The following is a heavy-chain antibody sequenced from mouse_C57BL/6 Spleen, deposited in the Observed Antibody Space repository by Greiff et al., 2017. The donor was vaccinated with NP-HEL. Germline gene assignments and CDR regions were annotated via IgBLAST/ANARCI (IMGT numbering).Heavy chain of an antibody. D-gene: IGHD3-2*02. J-gene: IGHJ4*01. CDR3: ARPRSEAMDY. CDR2: ISSGSSTI. CDR1: GFTFSDYG. V-gene: IGHV5-17*01. Sequence: DVMLVESGGGLVKPGGSLKLSCAASGFTFSDYGMHWVRQAPEKGLEWVAYISSGSSTIYYADTVKGRFTISRDNAKNTLFLQMTSLRSEDTAMYYCARPRSEAMDYWGQGTSVTVSS.